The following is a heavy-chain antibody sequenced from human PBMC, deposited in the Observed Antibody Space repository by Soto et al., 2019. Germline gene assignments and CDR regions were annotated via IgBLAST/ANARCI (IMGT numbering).Heavy chain of an antibody. CDR3: ARDRLVHYGSGMDV. J-gene: IGHJ6*02. CDR2: IWFDGSKK. CDR1: GFTFRSYG. D-gene: IGHD2-2*01. V-gene: IGHV3-33*01. Sequence: QMQLVESGGGVVQPGRSLRLSCAASGFTFRSYGIHWVRQAPGNGLEWVALIWFDGSKKYYVDSVKGRFAVSRDNSKNTMYLPMNSRRFEDTAVYYGARDRLVHYGSGMDVWGQGTTVTVSS.